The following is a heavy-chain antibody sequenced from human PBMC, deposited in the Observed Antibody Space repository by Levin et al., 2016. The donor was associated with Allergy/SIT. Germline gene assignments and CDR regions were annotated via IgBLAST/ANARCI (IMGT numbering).Heavy chain of an antibody. J-gene: IGHJ4*02. D-gene: IGHD6-19*01. CDR2: ISTYNGDT. CDR1: GYTFDTYG. CDR3: ARGGQWLASEH. V-gene: IGHV1-18*04. Sequence: ASVKVSCKASGYTFDTYGISWVRQAPGQGLEWMGWISTYNGDTNYAQKFQGRVTLTKDTSTNTVYMDLRGLRSEDTAVYYCARGGQWLASEHWGQGTLVTVSS.